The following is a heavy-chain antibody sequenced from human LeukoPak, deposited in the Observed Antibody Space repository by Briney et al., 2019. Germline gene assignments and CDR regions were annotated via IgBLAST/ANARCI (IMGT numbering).Heavy chain of an antibody. CDR3: ARDRPASSGLNFDY. D-gene: IGHD3-22*01. V-gene: IGHV1-2*02. CDR2: SNPNRGGT. CDR1: GYTCTGYY. Sequence: ASVKVSCKASGYTCTGYYMHWVGQPPGQGGDWMGWSNPNRGGTNYAQKFQGRVSMSRDTSISTAYMALSRLRSDATAVYYCARDRPASSGLNFDYWGQGKLVTVSS. J-gene: IGHJ4*02.